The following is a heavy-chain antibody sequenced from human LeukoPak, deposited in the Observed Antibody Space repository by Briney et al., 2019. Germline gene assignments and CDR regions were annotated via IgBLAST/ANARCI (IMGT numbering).Heavy chain of an antibody. J-gene: IGHJ6*02. CDR2: IIPILGIA. Sequence: ASVKVSCKASGGAFSSYAISWGRQAPGQGLEWMGRIIPILGIATYAHKFQGSVKITADKSTSAAYMELSSLSSEATAVYYCARKRADSSSSPPLYYYYGMDVWGQGTTVTVSS. D-gene: IGHD6-6*01. CDR1: GGAFSSYA. CDR3: ARKRADSSSSPPLYYYYGMDV. V-gene: IGHV1-69*04.